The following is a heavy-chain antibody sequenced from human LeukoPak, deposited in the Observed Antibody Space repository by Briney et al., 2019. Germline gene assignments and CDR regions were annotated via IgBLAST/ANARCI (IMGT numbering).Heavy chain of an antibody. J-gene: IGHJ4*02. CDR1: GGSLSSFY. CDR3: ARRVHGGTLDY. D-gene: IGHD4-23*01. V-gene: IGHV4-59*08. Sequence: SETLSLTCTVSGGSLSSFYWSWIRQPPGKGLEWIGYIYYSGSTNYNPSLKSRVTISVDTSKNQFSLRLSSVTAAGTAVYYCARRVHGGTLDYWGQGTLVTVSS. CDR2: IYYSGST.